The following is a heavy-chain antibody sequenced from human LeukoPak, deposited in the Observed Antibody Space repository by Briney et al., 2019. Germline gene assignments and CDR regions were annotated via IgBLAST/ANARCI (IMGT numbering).Heavy chain of an antibody. J-gene: IGHJ4*02. CDR2: ISQSSDRI. V-gene: IGHV3-48*04. D-gene: IGHD2-2*01. CDR3: ARDLLNDEGSSYFFDL. CDR1: GFSFSSYS. Sequence: SGRSLRLSCAASGFSFSSYSMNWVRQAPGKGMGWVPYISQSSDRIYHADSVEARFTIYRHNAKNSLYLQMDSLRVEDTAVYYCARDLLNDEGSSYFFDLWGQGTRVTVAS.